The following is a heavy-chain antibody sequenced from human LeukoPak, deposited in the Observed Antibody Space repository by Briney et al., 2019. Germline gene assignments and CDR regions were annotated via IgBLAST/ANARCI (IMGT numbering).Heavy chain of an antibody. Sequence: GGSLRLSCAASGFTLSNYWMHWVRQAPGKGLVWVSHINGDGSSTAYADSVKGRFTISRDNSKNTLYLQMNSLRAEDTAVYYCAKAPYWGQGTLVTVSS. CDR3: AKAPY. J-gene: IGHJ4*02. CDR2: INGDGSST. V-gene: IGHV3-74*01. CDR1: GFTLSNYW.